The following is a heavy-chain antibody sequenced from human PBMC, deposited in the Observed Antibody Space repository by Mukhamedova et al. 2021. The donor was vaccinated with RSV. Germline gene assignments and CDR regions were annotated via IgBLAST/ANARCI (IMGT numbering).Heavy chain of an antibody. CDR2: ISWNSGSI. J-gene: IGHJ5*02. V-gene: IGHV3-9*01. D-gene: IGHD1-7*01. Sequence: VRQAPGKGLEWVSGISWNSGSIGYADSVKGRFTISRDNAKNSLYLQMNSLRAEDTALYYCAKDNTNAGTTGGRFDPWGQGPLVTV. CDR3: AKDNTNAGTTGGRFDP.